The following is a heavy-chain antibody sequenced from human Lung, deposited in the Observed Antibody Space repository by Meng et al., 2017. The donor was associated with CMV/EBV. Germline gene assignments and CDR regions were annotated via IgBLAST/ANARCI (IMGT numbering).Heavy chain of an antibody. J-gene: IGHJ4*02. CDR2: IYHSGGT. Sequence: QLQEAGPGLVQPSGTLSLTCAASGGSISISTWWSWVRQPPGKGLEWIGEIYHSGGTNYNPSLRGRVTISLDKSKNQFSLMLRSVTAADTAVYYCARDPYATGWAGWGQGTLVTVSS. CDR3: ARDPYATGWAG. V-gene: IGHV4-4*02. D-gene: IGHD6-19*01. CDR1: GGSISISTW.